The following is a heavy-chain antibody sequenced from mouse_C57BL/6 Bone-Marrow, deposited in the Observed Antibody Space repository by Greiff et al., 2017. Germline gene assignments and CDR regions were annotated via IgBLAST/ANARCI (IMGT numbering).Heavy chain of an antibody. J-gene: IGHJ3*01. V-gene: IGHV5-17*01. CDR2: ISSGSSPI. Sequence: EVKLVESGGGLVKPGGSLKLSCAASGFTFSDYGMHWVRQAPEKGLEWVAYISSGSSPIYYAATVKGRFTISRDNAKNTLCLQMTSLRSEDTAMYYCARLFAYWGQGTLVTVSA. CDR3: ARLFAY. CDR1: GFTFSDYG.